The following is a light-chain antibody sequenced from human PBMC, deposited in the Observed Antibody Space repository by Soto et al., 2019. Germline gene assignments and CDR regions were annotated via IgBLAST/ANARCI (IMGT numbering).Light chain of an antibody. V-gene: IGKV1-27*01. CDR3: QNYNRAPLT. CDR2: AAS. J-gene: IGKJ1*01. Sequence: DIQMTQSPSSLSASIGDRVTISCRSSQGIGSSLAWFQQKPGKVPTLLIYAASTSYSGVPSRFRGSGSGTDFNLTINSLQPEDVATYYCQNYNRAPLTFGQGPKV. CDR1: QGIGSS.